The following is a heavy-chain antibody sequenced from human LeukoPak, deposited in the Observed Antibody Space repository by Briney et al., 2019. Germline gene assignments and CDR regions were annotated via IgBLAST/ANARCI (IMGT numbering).Heavy chain of an antibody. CDR3: ARVRGYYDSSGPRGY. CDR1: GYTFTSYG. Sequence: GASVKVSCKASGYTFTSYGISWVRQAPGQGLEWMGWISAYNGNTNYAQKLQGRVTMTTDTSTSTAYMELRSLRSDDTAVYYCARVRGYYDSSGPRGYRGQGTLVTVSS. CDR2: ISAYNGNT. J-gene: IGHJ4*02. V-gene: IGHV1-18*01. D-gene: IGHD3-22*01.